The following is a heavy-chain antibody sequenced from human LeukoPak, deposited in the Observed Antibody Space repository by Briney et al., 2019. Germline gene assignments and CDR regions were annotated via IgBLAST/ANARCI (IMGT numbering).Heavy chain of an antibody. J-gene: IGHJ4*02. CDR1: GFTFSGHN. V-gene: IGHV3-48*04. D-gene: IGHD6-13*01. Sequence: GGSLRLSCAASGFTFSGHNMNWVRQAPGKGLEWISFVSISSGTIYYADSVNGRFRISRDNAKSSLDLEMNSLRAEDTAVYYCARGDYSSSWNRLDFDYWGQGTLVTVSS. CDR3: ARGDYSSSWNRLDFDY. CDR2: VSISSGTI.